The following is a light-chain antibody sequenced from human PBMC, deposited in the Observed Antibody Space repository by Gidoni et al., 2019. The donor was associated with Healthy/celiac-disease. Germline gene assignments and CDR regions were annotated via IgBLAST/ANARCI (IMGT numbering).Light chain of an antibody. CDR2: EVS. CDR3: SSYAVSNNVV. J-gene: IGLJ2*01. CDR1: SSDVVGYNY. V-gene: IGLV2-8*01. Sequence: QSALTQPPSASGSPGQSVTISCTGTSSDVVGYNYVSWYQQHPGNSPNIMIYEVSKRPSGVPDRFSGSKSGNTASLTVSGLQAEDEADYYCSSYAVSNNVVFGGGTKLTVL.